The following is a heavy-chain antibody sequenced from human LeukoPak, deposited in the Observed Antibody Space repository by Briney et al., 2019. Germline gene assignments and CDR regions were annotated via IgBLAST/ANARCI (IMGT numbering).Heavy chain of an antibody. D-gene: IGHD2-2*01. Sequence: QPGGSLRLSCAASGFTFSSYAMSWVRQAPGKGLEWVSAISSSGGSTYYADSVKGRFTISRDNSKNTLYLQLNSLRSEDTAVYYCAKVKGSEGYCSITSCLADYWGQGTLVTVSS. J-gene: IGHJ4*02. V-gene: IGHV3-23*01. CDR3: AKVKGSEGYCSITSCLADY. CDR2: ISSSGGST. CDR1: GFTFSSYA.